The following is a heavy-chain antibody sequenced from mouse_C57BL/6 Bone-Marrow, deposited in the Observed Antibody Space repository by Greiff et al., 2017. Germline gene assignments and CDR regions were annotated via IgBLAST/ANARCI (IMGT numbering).Heavy chain of an antibody. Sequence: EVKLMEPGPGLVKPSPSLSLTCSVTGYSITSGYYWNWIRQLPGNKLEWMGYISYDGSNNYNPSLKNRTSITRDTSKNQFFLKFNAVTTEDTATDYCAETYYGSSLDDWGKGTTLTVSS. V-gene: IGHV3-6*01. CDR3: AETYYGSSLDD. CDR2: ISYDGSN. CDR1: GYSITSGYY. J-gene: IGHJ2*01. D-gene: IGHD1-1*01.